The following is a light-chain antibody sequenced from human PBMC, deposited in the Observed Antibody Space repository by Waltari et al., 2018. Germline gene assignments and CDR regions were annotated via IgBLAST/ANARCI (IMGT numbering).Light chain of an antibody. CDR3: QQSFTTPLT. V-gene: IGKV1-39*01. Sequence: DVQMTQSPSSLSASLGDRVTITCRAGQSISSYLNWYQQKPGMAPKLLIYASSTLQTGVPSRFSVSGSETDFTLTISSLQPEDFATYYCQQSFTTPLTFGCGTKVEIK. CDR2: ASS. CDR1: QSISSY. J-gene: IGKJ4*01.